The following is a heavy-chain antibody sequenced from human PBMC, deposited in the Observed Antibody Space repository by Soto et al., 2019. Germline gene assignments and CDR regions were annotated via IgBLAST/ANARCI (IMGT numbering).Heavy chain of an antibody. CDR3: ARDRGIAAAGYYYYYGMDV. CDR1: GDSVISNWY. CDR2: MFHSGST. J-gene: IGHJ6*02. V-gene: IGHV4-4*02. D-gene: IGHD6-13*01. Sequence: SETLSLTCAVSGDSVISNWYWGWVRQSPGMGLEWIADMFHSGSTNYSPSLESRVTLSVDTSKNQFSLKLSSVTAADTAVYYCARDRGIAAAGYYYYYGMDVWGQGTTVTVSS.